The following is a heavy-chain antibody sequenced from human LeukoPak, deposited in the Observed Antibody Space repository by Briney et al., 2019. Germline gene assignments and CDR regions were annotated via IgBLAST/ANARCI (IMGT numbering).Heavy chain of an antibody. CDR1: GGSFSGYY. V-gene: IGHV4-34*01. D-gene: IGHD3-10*01. Sequence: SETLSFTCAVYGGSFSGYYWSWIRQPPGKGLEWIGEINHSGSTNYNPSLKSRVTISVDTSKNQFSLKLSSVTAADTAVYYCARAGITMVRGVNRGTTFDYWGQGTLVTVSS. CDR2: INHSGST. J-gene: IGHJ4*02. CDR3: ARAGITMVRGVNRGTTFDY.